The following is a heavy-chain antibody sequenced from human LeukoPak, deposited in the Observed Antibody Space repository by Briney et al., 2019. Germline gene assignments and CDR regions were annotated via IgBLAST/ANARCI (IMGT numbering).Heavy chain of an antibody. D-gene: IGHD6-13*01. CDR2: ISGSGGST. Sequence: PGGSLRLSCAASGFTFSSYAMSWVRQAPGKGLEWVSAISGSGGSTYYADSVKGRFTISRDNSKNTLYLQMDSLRAEDTAVYYCAKDGLYSTWYFDLWGRGTLVTVSS. J-gene: IGHJ2*01. CDR1: GFTFSSYA. CDR3: AKDGLYSTWYFDL. V-gene: IGHV3-23*01.